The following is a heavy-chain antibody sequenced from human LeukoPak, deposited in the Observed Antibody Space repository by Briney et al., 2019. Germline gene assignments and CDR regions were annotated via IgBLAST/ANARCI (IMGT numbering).Heavy chain of an antibody. CDR3: AGPGGGSISHFDY. J-gene: IGHJ4*02. Sequence: GGSLRLSCAASGFTFSSHAMSWVRQAPGKGLEWVSGISGSGGSTYYADSVKGRFTISRDNSKNILYLQMNSLRAEDTAVYYCAGPGGGSISHFDYGGQGTLVTVSS. D-gene: IGHD2-2*01. CDR2: ISGSGGST. V-gene: IGHV3-23*01. CDR1: GFTFSSHA.